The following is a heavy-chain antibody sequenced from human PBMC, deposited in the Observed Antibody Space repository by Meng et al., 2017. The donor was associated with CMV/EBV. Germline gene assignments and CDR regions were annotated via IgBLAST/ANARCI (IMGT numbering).Heavy chain of an antibody. CDR1: GVTFSSYD. CDR3: ARKYSSSSRWFGP. Sequence: GGSLRLSCVVSGVTFSSYDMFWVRQAPGKGLEWVAFIRFDGSSEYYADSVKGRFTISRDDSEDTLYLRMNSLRSEDTAMYYCARKYSSSSRWFGPWVQGTQVTVSS. V-gene: IGHV3-30*02. J-gene: IGHJ5*02. D-gene: IGHD4-11*01. CDR2: IRFDGSSE.